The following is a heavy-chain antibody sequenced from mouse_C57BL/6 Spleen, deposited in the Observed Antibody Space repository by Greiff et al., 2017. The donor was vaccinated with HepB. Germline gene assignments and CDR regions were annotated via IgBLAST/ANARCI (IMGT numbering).Heavy chain of an antibody. D-gene: IGHD3-2*02. J-gene: IGHJ1*03. CDR2: IYPGDGDT. Sequence: VKVVESGPELVKPGASVKISCKASGYAFSSSWMNWVKQRPGKGLEWIGRIYPGDGDTNYNGKFKGKATLTADKSSSTAYMQLSSLTSEDSAVYFCARAAQATIWYFDVWGTGTTVTVSS. CDR3: ARAAQATIWYFDV. V-gene: IGHV1-82*01. CDR1: GYAFSSSW.